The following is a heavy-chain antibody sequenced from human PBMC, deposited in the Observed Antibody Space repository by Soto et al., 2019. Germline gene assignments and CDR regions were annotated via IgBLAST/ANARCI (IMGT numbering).Heavy chain of an antibody. V-gene: IGHV3-53*01. J-gene: IGHJ3*02. Sequence: GGSLRLSCAASGFTVSSNYMSWVRQAPGKGLEWVSVIYSGGSTYYADSVKGRFTISRDNSKNTLYLQMDSLRAEDTAVYYCAGGVLRFLEWPDAFDIWGQGTMVTVSS. CDR3: AGGVLRFLEWPDAFDI. CDR1: GFTVSSNY. CDR2: IYSGGST. D-gene: IGHD3-3*01.